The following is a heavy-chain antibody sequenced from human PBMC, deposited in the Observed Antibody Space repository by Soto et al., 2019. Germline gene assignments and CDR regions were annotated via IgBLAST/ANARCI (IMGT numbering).Heavy chain of an antibody. Sequence: GGSLRLSCAASGFTFSSYAMHWVRQAPGKGLEWVAVISYDGSNKYYADSVKGRFTISRDNAKNTLYLQMNSLRAEDTAVYYCARVGLAGYSNHNWFDPWGQGTLVTSPQ. CDR1: GFTFSSYA. V-gene: IGHV3-30-3*01. J-gene: IGHJ5*02. CDR3: ARVGLAGYSNHNWFDP. D-gene: IGHD3-9*01. CDR2: ISYDGSNK.